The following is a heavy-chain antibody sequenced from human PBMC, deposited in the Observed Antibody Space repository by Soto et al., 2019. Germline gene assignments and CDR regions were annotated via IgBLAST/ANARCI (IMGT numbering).Heavy chain of an antibody. Sequence: PGESLKISCKGSGYSFSNYWIAWLRQMPGKGLEWMGIIYPAASDARYSPSFQGQVTISVDNSISTAYLQWSSLKASDTAMYYCAILLCLSPICYTGSRHFFDYWGQGARVTVSS. D-gene: IGHD2-2*02. CDR2: IYPAASDA. J-gene: IGHJ4*02. CDR1: GYSFSNYW. V-gene: IGHV5-51*01. CDR3: AILLCLSPICYTGSRHFFDY.